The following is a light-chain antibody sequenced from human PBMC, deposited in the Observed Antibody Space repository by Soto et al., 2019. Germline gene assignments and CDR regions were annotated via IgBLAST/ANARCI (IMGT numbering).Light chain of an antibody. CDR3: QQRSNWLIT. CDR1: QSVSSSY. J-gene: IGKJ5*01. CDR2: XXX. Sequence: EIVLTQSPGTLSLSPGERATLSCRASQSVSSSYLAWYQXXXGXXXXXXXXXXXNXATGIPARFTGSGSGTDFTLTISSLEPEDFAVYYRQQRSNWLITFGQGTRRESK. V-gene: IGKV3D-20*02.